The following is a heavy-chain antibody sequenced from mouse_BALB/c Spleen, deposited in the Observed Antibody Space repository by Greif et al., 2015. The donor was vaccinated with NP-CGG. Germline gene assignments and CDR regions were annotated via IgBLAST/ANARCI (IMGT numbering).Heavy chain of an antibody. Sequence: EVQLQQSGAELVKPGASVKLSCTASGFNIKENLMHWVKERPEQGLEWIGRIVPANGNTGYDSNFQGKATITADTSSNTAYLQLSSLTSEDTAVYYCASYVYGYYFDYWGQGTTLTVSS. J-gene: IGHJ2*01. CDR1: GFNIKENL. CDR2: IVPANGNT. V-gene: IGHV14-3*02. D-gene: IGHD2-2*01. CDR3: ASYVYGYYFDY.